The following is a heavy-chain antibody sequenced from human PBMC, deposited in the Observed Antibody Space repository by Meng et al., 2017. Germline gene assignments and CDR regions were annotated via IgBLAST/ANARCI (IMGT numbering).Heavy chain of an antibody. V-gene: IGHV3-20*04. Sequence: GESLKISCAASGFTFDDYGMSWVRQAPGKGLEWVSGINWNGGSTGYADSVKGRFTISRDNAKYSLYLQMNSLRAEDTALYYCARDLRFFGGRAFDIWGQGTMVTVSS. CDR2: INWNGGST. CDR3: ARDLRFFGGRAFDI. J-gene: IGHJ3*02. D-gene: IGHD4-23*01. CDR1: GFTFDDYG.